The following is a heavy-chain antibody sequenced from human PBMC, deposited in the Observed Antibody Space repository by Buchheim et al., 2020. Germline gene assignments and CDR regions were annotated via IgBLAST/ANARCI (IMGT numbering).Heavy chain of an antibody. CDR2: ISSSSSYI. CDR1: GFTFSSHS. CDR3: AREGGRVRYFDWLSYYGMDV. J-gene: IGHJ6*02. V-gene: IGHV3-21*01. D-gene: IGHD3-9*01. Sequence: EVQLVESGGGLVKPGGSLRLSCAASGFTFSSHSMNWVRQAPGKGLEWVSSISSSSSYIYYADSVKGRFTISRDNAKNSLYLQMNSLRAEYTAVYYCAREGGRVRYFDWLSYYGMDVWGQGTT.